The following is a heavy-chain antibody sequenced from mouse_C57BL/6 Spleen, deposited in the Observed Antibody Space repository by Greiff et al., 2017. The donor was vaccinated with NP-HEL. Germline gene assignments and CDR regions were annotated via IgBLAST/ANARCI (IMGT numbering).Heavy chain of an antibody. CDR3: ARDYYGSSSLAWFAY. CDR2: INPNYGTT. CDR1: GYSFTDYN. D-gene: IGHD1-1*01. V-gene: IGHV1-39*01. J-gene: IGHJ3*01. Sequence: EVQGVESGPELVKPGASVKISCKASGYSFTDYNMNWVKQSNGKSLEWIGVINPNYGTTSYNQKFKGKATLTVDQSSSTAYMQLNSLTSEDSAVYYSARDYYGSSSLAWFAYWGQGTLVTVSA.